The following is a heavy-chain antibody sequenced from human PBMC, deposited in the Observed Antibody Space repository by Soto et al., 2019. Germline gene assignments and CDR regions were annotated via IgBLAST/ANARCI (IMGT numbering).Heavy chain of an antibody. Sequence: QVQLVQSGAEVKKTGASVKVSCQASGYTFTKYFIQWIRQGPGQDLEWVGLINPAGGTTSYAQKFQCRVTMTRDTSTRTVFMEMSSLRSDDTGVYFCARDGTFDIWGQGTLVTVSS. J-gene: IGHJ4*02. CDR3: ARDGTFDI. D-gene: IGHD1-7*01. CDR2: INPAGGTT. V-gene: IGHV1-46*01. CDR1: GYTFTKYF.